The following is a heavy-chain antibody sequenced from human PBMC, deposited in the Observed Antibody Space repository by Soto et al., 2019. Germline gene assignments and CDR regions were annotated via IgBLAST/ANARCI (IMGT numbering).Heavy chain of an antibody. J-gene: IGHJ3*01. Sequence: ASVKVSCKASGYTFTSYAMHWVRQAPGQRLEWMGWINAGNGNTKYSQKFQGRVTITRDTSASTAYMELSSLRSEDTAVYYCARDFLPRGVTTSSWGQGTMVTVS. D-gene: IGHD4-17*01. CDR3: ARDFLPRGVTTSS. CDR1: GYTFTSYA. V-gene: IGHV1-3*01. CDR2: INAGNGNT.